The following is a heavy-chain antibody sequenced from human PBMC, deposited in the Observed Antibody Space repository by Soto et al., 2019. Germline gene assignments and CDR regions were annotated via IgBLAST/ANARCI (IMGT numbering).Heavy chain of an antibody. Sequence: GGSLRLYCAASGFTFNAYTMHWVRQAPGKGLEWVSLISWDGGITYYGDSVKGRFTVSRDNSDNSLYLQMTSLRSDDTAFYYCAKDSYDILTGQKRYFDSWGQGTLVTVSS. D-gene: IGHD3-9*01. J-gene: IGHJ4*02. CDR3: AKDSYDILTGQKRYFDS. V-gene: IGHV3-43*01. CDR2: ISWDGGIT. CDR1: GFTFNAYT.